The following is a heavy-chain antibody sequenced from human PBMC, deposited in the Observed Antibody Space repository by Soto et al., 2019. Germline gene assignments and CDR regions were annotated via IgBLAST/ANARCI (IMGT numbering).Heavy chain of an antibody. D-gene: IGHD2-21*01. Sequence: SETLSLTCTVSGGSISSSTSYWGWIRQPPGKGLEWLGSIIYSGSTYYSPSLTSRVSVSVDTSKNEFSLKLRSVTAADTAVYYCARQPTTGDTDLWFDPWGQGTLVTVSS. V-gene: IGHV4-39*01. CDR3: ARQPTTGDTDLWFDP. J-gene: IGHJ5*01. CDR1: GGSISSSTSY. CDR2: IIYSGST.